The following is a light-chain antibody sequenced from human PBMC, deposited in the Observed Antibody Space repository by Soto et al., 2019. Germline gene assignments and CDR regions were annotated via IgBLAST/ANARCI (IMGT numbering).Light chain of an antibody. J-gene: IGLJ3*02. CDR2: DNN. CDR1: SSNIGAGYN. CDR3: HSYDRSLNTWV. V-gene: IGLV1-40*01. Sequence: QSVLTQPPSVSGAPGQRVTISCTGSSSNIGAGYNVHWYQQLRGTAPKLLIYDNNNRPSGVPDRFSGSKSASSAALAIIGLQADDEADYYCHSYDRSLNTWVLGGGTKLTVL.